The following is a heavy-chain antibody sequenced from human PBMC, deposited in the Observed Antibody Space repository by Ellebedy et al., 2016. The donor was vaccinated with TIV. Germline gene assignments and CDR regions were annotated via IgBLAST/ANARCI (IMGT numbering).Heavy chain of an antibody. CDR1: GYSFTSYW. V-gene: IGHV5-10-1*01. CDR2: IDPSDSYT. Sequence: GESLKISXKGSGYSFTSYWISWVRQMPGKGLEWMGRIDPSDSYTNYSPSFQGHVTISADKSISTAYLQWSSLKASDTAMYYCARQDTAMAPYFDYWGQGTLVTVSS. CDR3: ARQDTAMAPYFDY. J-gene: IGHJ4*02. D-gene: IGHD5-18*01.